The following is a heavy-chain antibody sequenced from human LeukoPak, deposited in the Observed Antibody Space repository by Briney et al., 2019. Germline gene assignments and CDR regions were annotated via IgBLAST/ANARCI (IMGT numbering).Heavy chain of an antibody. CDR1: GFTFSSYS. D-gene: IGHD3-9*01. J-gene: IGHJ4*02. Sequence: GGSLRLSCAASGFTFSSYSMNWVRQAPGKGLEWVSYISSSSSTIYYADSVKGRFTISRDNAKNSPYLQMNSLRAEDTAVYYCARAVVIGVFDWLLYCDYWGQGTLVTVSS. V-gene: IGHV3-48*01. CDR2: ISSSSSTI. CDR3: ARAVVIGVFDWLLYCDY.